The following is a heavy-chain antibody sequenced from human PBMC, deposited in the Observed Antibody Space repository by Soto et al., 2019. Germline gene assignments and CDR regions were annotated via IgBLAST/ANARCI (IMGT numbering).Heavy chain of an antibody. J-gene: IGHJ4*02. CDR1: GYTFTSYG. CDR2: ISAYNGNT. CDR3: ARSCSGGSCYLSDY. V-gene: IGHV1-18*01. Sequence: ALVKVSCKASGYTFTSYGISWVRQAPGQGLEWMGWISAYNGNTNYAQKLQGRVTMTTDTSTSTAYMELRSLRSDDTAVYYCARSCSGGSCYLSDYWGQGTLVTVSS. D-gene: IGHD2-15*01.